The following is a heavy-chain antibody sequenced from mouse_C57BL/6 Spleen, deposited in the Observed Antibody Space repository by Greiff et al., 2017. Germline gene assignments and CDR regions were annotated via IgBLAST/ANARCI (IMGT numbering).Heavy chain of an antibody. Sequence: VQLQQSVAELVRPGASVKLSCTASGFNITNTYMHWVKQRPEQGLEWIGRIDPANGNTKYAPKFQGKATITADTSSNTAYLQLSSLTSEDTAISYGAGEEVITTVGGFGYSIDYWGQGTSVTVSS. D-gene: IGHD1-1*01. CDR3: AGEEVITTVGGFGYSIDY. CDR1: GFNITNTY. CDR2: IDPANGNT. V-gene: IGHV14-3*01. J-gene: IGHJ4*01.